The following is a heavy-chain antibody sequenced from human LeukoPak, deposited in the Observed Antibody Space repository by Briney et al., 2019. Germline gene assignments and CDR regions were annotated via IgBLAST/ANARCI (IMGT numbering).Heavy chain of an antibody. J-gene: IGHJ4*02. D-gene: IGHD2-8*02. CDR3: ARSGGVITVAPFDC. V-gene: IGHV3-30*03. CDR1: GFTFSTYG. CDR2: ISYDGSNK. Sequence: GGSLRLSCAASGFTFSTYGIHWVRQAPGKGLEWVAVISYDGSNKYYADSVKGRFTISRDNSKNTLFLQMNSLRAEDTAVYYCARSGGVITVAPFDCWGQGSLVTVSS.